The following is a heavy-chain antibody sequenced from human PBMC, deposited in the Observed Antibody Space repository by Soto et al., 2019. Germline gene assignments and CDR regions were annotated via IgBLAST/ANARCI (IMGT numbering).Heavy chain of an antibody. CDR1: GFAFSAHY. D-gene: IGHD3-22*01. J-gene: IGHJ6*02. CDR3: ISHCDSSHVNGMDV. Sequence: EVQLVESGGGLVQPGGSLRLSCAASGFAFSAHYMDWVRQAPGKGLEWVGRSRNKANRYTTEYVASVKGRFTISRDDSKNSLYRQMKILKMEDTAGYYCISHCDSSHVNGMDVWCQGTTVTVS. CDR2: SRNKANRYTT. V-gene: IGHV3-72*01.